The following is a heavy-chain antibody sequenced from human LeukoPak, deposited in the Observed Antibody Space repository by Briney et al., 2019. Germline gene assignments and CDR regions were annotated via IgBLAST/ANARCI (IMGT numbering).Heavy chain of an antibody. D-gene: IGHD6-6*01. CDR1: GGSISSGSYY. Sequence: KPSETLSLTCTVSGGSISSGSYYLGWIRRPPGEGLEWIGSIYYSGSTYYNPSLKSRVTISVDTSKNQFSLKLSSVTAADTAVYYCARHVSAARYYWYFDLWGRGTLVTVSS. J-gene: IGHJ2*01. CDR3: ARHVSAARYYWYFDL. CDR2: IYYSGST. V-gene: IGHV4-39*01.